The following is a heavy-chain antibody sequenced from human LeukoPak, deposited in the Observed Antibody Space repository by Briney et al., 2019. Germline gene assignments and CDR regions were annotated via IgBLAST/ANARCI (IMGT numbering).Heavy chain of an antibody. CDR2: INTNTGNP. Sequence: ASVKVSCKASGYTFTGYYMHWVRQAPGQGLEWMGWINTNTGNPTYAQGFTGRFVFSLDTSVSTAYLQISSLKAEDTAVYYCASPSGSYLYYFDYWGQGTLVTVSS. CDR1: GYTFTGYY. D-gene: IGHD3-10*01. CDR3: ASPSGSYLYYFDY. V-gene: IGHV7-4-1*02. J-gene: IGHJ4*02.